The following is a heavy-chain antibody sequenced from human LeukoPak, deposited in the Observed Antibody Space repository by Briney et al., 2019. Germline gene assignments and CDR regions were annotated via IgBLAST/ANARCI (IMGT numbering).Heavy chain of an antibody. D-gene: IGHD2-21*01. V-gene: IGHV1-46*01. CDR1: GYTFTSYY. CDR3: ARSLIRYNWFDP. J-gene: IGHJ5*02. CDR2: INPSGGST. Sequence: ASVKVSCKASGYTFTSYYMHWVRQAPGQGLEWMGIINPSGGSTSYAQKFQGRVTMTRDMSTSTVYMELSSLRSEDTAVYYCARSLIRYNWFDPWGQGTLVTVSS.